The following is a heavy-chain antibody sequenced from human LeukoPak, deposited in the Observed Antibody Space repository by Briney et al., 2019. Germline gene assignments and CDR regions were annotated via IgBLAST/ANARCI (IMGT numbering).Heavy chain of an antibody. J-gene: IGHJ4*02. CDR1: GYSFTSYW. CDR2: IYPGDSDT. Sequence: HGESLKISCKGSGYSFTSYWIGWVRQMPGKGLEWMGIIYPGDSDTRYSPSFQGQVTISADKSISTAYLQWSSLRTSDTALYYCARLGLGRFCSGGNCYASEADYWGQGTLVTVSS. V-gene: IGHV5-51*01. D-gene: IGHD2-15*01. CDR3: ARLGLGRFCSGGNCYASEADY.